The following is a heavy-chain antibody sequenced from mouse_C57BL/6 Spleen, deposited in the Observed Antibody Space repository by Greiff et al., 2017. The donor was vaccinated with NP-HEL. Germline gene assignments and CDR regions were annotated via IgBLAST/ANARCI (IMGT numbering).Heavy chain of an antibody. CDR2: INPNNGGT. D-gene: IGHD1-1*01. CDR1: GYTFTDYY. CDR3: ARSPNYYGSSYPSDY. Sequence: EVQLQQSGPELVKPGASVKISCKASGYTFTDYYMNWVKQSHGKSLEWIGDINPNNGGTSYNQKFKGKATLTVDKSSSTAYMELRSLTSEDSAVYYCARSPNYYGSSYPSDYWGQGTTLTVSS. J-gene: IGHJ2*01. V-gene: IGHV1-26*01.